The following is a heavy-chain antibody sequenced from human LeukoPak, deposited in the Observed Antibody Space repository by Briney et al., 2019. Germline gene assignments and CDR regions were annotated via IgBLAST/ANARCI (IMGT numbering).Heavy chain of an antibody. V-gene: IGHV1-2*02. J-gene: IGHJ4*02. Sequence: ASVKVSCKASGYTFTSYGISWVRQAPGQGLEWMGWINPNSGGTNYAQKFQGRVTMTRDTSISTAYMELSRLRSDDTAVYYCARNTAGIDYWGQGTLVTVSS. CDR3: ARNTAGIDY. D-gene: IGHD2-21*02. CDR2: INPNSGGT. CDR1: GYTFTSYG.